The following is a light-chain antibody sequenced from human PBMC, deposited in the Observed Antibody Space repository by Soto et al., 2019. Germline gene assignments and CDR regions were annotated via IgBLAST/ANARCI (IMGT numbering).Light chain of an antibody. CDR2: DAS. J-gene: IGKJ5*01. CDR1: LGLNND. V-gene: IGKV1-5*01. CDR3: QQYNTSSIT. Sequence: IRMTRSPSSFSASTLDIVTITFLASLGLNNDLAWYQQKPGKAPNLLIYDASTLERGVPSRFSGTGSGTEFTLTISSLQPDDFASYYCQQYNTSSITFGQGTRLEIK.